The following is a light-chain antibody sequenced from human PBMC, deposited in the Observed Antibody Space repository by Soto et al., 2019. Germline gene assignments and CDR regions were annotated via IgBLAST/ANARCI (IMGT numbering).Light chain of an antibody. CDR3: AAWDDSLNGYV. J-gene: IGLJ1*01. Sequence: SVLTQPPSSSVTPGQRVTISFSGSSSNIGSNTVNWYQQLPGTAPKLLIYSNNHRPSGVPDRFSGSKSGTSASLAISGLQSEDEADYYCAAWDDSLNGYVFGPGTKVTVL. CDR2: SNN. CDR1: SSNIGSNT. V-gene: IGLV1-44*01.